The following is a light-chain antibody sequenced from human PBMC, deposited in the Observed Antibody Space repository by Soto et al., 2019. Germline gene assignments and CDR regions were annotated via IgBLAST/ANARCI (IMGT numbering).Light chain of an antibody. V-gene: IGKV3-11*01. CDR2: DAS. J-gene: IGKJ4*01. CDR1: QSVSSY. CDR3: QQRSNLLA. Sequence: EIVLTQSPATLSSSPGERATLSCRASQSVSSYLAWYQQKPGQAPRLLIYDASNRATGIPARFSGSGSGTDFTLTISSLEPEDFAVYYCQQRSNLLACGGGTKV.